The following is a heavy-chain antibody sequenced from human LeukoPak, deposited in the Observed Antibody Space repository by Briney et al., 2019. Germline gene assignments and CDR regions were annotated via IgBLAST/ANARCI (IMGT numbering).Heavy chain of an antibody. CDR1: GGSISSGDYY. CDR3: ARHEYYDILTGYYAKYYFDY. J-gene: IGHJ4*02. D-gene: IGHD3-9*01. V-gene: IGHV4-30-4*01. Sequence: PSETLSLTCTVSGGSISSGDYYWSWIRQPPGKGLEWIGYIYYSGSTYYNPSLKSRVTISVDTSKNQFSLKLSSVTAADTAVYYCARHEYYDILTGYYAKYYFDYWGQGTLVTVSS. CDR2: IYYSGST.